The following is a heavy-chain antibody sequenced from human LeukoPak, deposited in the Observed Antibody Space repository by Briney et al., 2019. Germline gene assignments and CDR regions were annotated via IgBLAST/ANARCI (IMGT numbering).Heavy chain of an antibody. CDR3: ARGSGAAAGAFDY. D-gene: IGHD6-13*01. V-gene: IGHV3-33*01. J-gene: IGHJ4*02. CDR2: VWYDGNNK. CDR1: GSTFRSYG. Sequence: GGSLRLSCAASGSTFRSYGMHWVRQAPGKGLEWVAIVWYDGNNKYYADSVKGRFTVSRDNSKDTVSLQLNSLRAEDTAVYYCARGSGAAAGAFDYWGQGTLVTVPS.